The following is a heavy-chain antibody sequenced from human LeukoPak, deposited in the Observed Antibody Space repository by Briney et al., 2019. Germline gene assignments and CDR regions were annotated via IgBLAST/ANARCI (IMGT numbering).Heavy chain of an antibody. CDR1: GGSISSYY. J-gene: IGHJ5*02. CDR3: ARQPGGSSWYLAPWFDP. D-gene: IGHD6-13*01. Sequence: SETLSLTCTVSGGSISSYYWSWIRQPPGKGLEWIGYIYYSGSTNYNPSLKSRVTISVDTSKNQFSLKLSSVTAADTAVYYCARQPGGSSWYLAPWFDPWGQGTLVTVSS. CDR2: IYYSGST. V-gene: IGHV4-59*08.